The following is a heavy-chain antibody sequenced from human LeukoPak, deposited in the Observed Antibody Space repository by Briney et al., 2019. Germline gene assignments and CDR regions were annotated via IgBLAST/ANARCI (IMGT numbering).Heavy chain of an antibody. V-gene: IGHV3-11*06. Sequence: PRGSLRLSCAASGFNLSDYYMSWIRQAPGQGLQWVSYISTSGRHTNYADSVKGRFTISRDNAKNSLFLQMNSLRAEDTAVYYCARGYCSGGSCLAFDYWGQGTLVTVSS. CDR2: ISTSGRHT. D-gene: IGHD2-15*01. CDR3: ARGYCSGGSCLAFDY. J-gene: IGHJ4*02. CDR1: GFNLSDYY.